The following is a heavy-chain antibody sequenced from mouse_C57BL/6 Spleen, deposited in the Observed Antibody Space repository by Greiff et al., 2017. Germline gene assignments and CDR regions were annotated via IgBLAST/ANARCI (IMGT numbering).Heavy chain of an antibody. CDR2: IHPNSGST. CDR1: GYTFTSYW. V-gene: IGHV1-64*01. CDR3: AREWLLIYAMDY. D-gene: IGHD2-3*01. Sequence: QVHVKQPGAELVKPGASVKLSCKASGYTFTSYWMHWVKQRPGQGLEWIGMIHPNSGSTNYNEKFKSKATLTVDKSSSTAYMQLSSLTSEDSAVYYCAREWLLIYAMDYWGQGTSVTVSS. J-gene: IGHJ4*01.